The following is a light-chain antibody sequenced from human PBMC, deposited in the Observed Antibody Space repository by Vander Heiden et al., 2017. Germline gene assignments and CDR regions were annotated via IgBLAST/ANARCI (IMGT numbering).Light chain of an antibody. J-gene: IGLJ3*02. Sequence: QLVLTQSPSASASLGAPVKLTCPLSSGHTSYASAWPQQQPEKGPRYLMKINSDGSHSKGDGLPDRFSGCSSGAERYPTIPSLQSEDEADYYCQTWGTGIRVFGGGTKLTVL. CDR1: SGHTSYA. V-gene: IGLV4-69*01. CDR2: INSDGSH. CDR3: QTWGTGIRV.